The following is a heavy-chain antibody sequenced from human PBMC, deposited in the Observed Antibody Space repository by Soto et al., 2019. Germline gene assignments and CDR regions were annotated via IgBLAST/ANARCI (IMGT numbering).Heavy chain of an antibody. Sequence: GGSLRLSCTASGFTFGDYAMSWVRQAPGKGLGWVGFIRSKAYGGTTEYAASVKGRFTISRDDSKSIAYLQMNSLKTEDTAVYYCTRVVATIFFAFDIWGQGTMVTVSS. J-gene: IGHJ3*02. CDR2: IRSKAYGGTT. V-gene: IGHV3-49*04. CDR1: GFTFGDYA. D-gene: IGHD5-12*01. CDR3: TRVVATIFFAFDI.